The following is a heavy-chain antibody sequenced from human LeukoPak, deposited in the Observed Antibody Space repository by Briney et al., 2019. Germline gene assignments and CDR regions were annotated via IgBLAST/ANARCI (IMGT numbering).Heavy chain of an antibody. V-gene: IGHV3-23*01. J-gene: IGHJ4*02. D-gene: IGHD3-22*01. CDR2: ISGSGGST. CDR1: GFTFSSYG. CDR3: AKDTDYYYDSKVDY. Sequence: GGSLRLSCAASGFTFSSYGMSWVRQAPGKGLEWASAISGSGGSTYYADSVKGRFTISRDNSKNTLYLQMNSLRAEDTAVYYCAKDTDYYYDSKVDYWGQGTLVTVSS.